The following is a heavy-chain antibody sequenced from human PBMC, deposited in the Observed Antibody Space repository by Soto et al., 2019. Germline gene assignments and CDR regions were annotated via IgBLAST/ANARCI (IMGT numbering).Heavy chain of an antibody. J-gene: IGHJ4*02. D-gene: IGHD2-2*03. Sequence: QVQLLESGPGLVKVSGTLSLTCAVSGGSIRSSNWWSWVRQPPGKGLEWIGEIYHSGRTNYNPSLRSRVTMSVDKSNNQFSLKLTSVTASDTAVYYCAMDVELATIGSFDYWGQGALVIVSS. CDR1: GGSIRSSNW. V-gene: IGHV4-4*02. CDR3: AMDVELATIGSFDY. CDR2: IYHSGRT.